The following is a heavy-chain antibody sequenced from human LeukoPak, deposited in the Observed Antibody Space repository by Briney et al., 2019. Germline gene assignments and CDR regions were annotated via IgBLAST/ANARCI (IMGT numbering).Heavy chain of an antibody. J-gene: IGHJ5*02. V-gene: IGHV3-7*01. CDR2: IKQEGSEK. Sequence: PGGSLRLSCAASGFTFSNYWMSWVRQAPGKGLEWVANIKQEGSEKYYVCSLKGRFTISRAKANNSLYLQMHRLRAENTAVYYCSIMRVANDWFVPCGEGTLVTVSS. D-gene: IGHD4/OR15-4a*01. CDR3: SIMRVANDWFVP. CDR1: GFTFSNYW.